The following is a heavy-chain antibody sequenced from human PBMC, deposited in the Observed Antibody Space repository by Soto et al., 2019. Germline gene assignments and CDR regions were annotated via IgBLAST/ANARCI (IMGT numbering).Heavy chain of an antibody. V-gene: IGHV3-23*01. CDR2: ISGSGGST. CDR3: AKGIAMIVLVHGNGMEV. CDR1: TCTFKLYA. Sequence: PVGSLRLSCASSTCTFKLYAMTCVRHSPGKWLEWVSAISGSGGSTYYADSVKGRFTISRDNSKNTLYLQMNSLRVEDTAVYYCAKGIAMIVLVHGNGMEVLGQGTTVIVSS. J-gene: IGHJ6*02. D-gene: IGHD3-22*01.